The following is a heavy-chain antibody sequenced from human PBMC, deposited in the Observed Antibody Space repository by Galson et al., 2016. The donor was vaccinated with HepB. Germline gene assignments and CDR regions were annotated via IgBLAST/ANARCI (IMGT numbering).Heavy chain of an antibody. CDR2: IWSDGSNK. CDR1: GFTFSPYG. V-gene: IGHV3-33*01. J-gene: IGHJ3*02. D-gene: IGHD3-16*01. CDR3: ARAYYDYTWGTYRGDLFDI. Sequence: SLRLSCAASGFTFSPYGMHWVRQAPGKGLEWVALIWSDGSNKYYADSVEGRFIISRDNSKNTLYLQMNSLRAEDTAIYYCARAYYDYTWGTYRGDLFDIWGQGTMVTVSS.